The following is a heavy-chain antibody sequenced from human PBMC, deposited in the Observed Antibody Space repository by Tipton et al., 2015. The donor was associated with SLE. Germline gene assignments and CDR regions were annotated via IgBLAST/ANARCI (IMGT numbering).Heavy chain of an antibody. J-gene: IGHJ5*02. V-gene: IGHV4-59*08. CDR3: ARHQRTGGWFDP. CDR2: IYYSGST. CDR1: GGSISSYY. Sequence: TLSLTRTVSGGSISSYYWSWIRQPPGKGLEWIGYIYYSGSTNYNPSLKSRVTISVDTSKNQFSLKLSSVTAADTAVYYCARHQRTGGWFDPWGQGTLVTVSS. D-gene: IGHD3-10*01.